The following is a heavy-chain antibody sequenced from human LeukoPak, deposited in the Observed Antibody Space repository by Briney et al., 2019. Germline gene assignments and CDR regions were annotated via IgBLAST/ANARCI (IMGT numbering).Heavy chain of an antibody. CDR3: AKDPVVVVAVVLDY. V-gene: IGHV3-23*01. J-gene: IGHJ4*02. CDR2: ISGSGGST. D-gene: IGHD2-15*01. CDR1: GFTFSSYA. Sequence: GGSLRLSCAASGFTFSSYAVSWVRQAPGKGLEWVSAISGSGGSTYYADSVKGRFTISRDNSKNTLYLQMNSLRAEDTAVYYCAKDPVVVVAVVLDYWGQGTLVTVSS.